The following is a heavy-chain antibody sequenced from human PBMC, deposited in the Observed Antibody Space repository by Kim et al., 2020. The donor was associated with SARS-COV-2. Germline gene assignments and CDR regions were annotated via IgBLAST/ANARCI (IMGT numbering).Heavy chain of an antibody. D-gene: IGHD3-9*01. J-gene: IGHJ6*02. CDR2: IYPGDSDT. V-gene: IGHV5-51*01. Sequence: GESLKISCKGSGYSFTSYWIGWVRQMPGKGLEWMGIIYPGDSDTRYSPSFQGQVTISADKSISTAYLQWSSLKASDTAMYYCARNGVDILTGYHYYYYGMDVWGQGTTVTVSS. CDR1: GYSFTSYW. CDR3: ARNGVDILTGYHYYYYGMDV.